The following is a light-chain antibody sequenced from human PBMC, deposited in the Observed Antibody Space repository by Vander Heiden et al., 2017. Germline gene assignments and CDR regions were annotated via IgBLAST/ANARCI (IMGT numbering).Light chain of an antibody. Sequence: EIAMTQSPATLSVSPGDRATLACRASQSVGSCLAWYQQKPGQAPRLLIYGASTRATGIPARFSGSGSGTEFTLTISRLQSEDFAVYYCQQYNKWPLTFGGGTKVEIK. V-gene: IGKV3-15*01. CDR1: QSVGSC. CDR3: QQYNKWPLT. J-gene: IGKJ4*01. CDR2: GAS.